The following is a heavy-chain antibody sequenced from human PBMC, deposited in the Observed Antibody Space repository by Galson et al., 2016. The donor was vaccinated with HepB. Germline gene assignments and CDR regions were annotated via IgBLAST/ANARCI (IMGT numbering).Heavy chain of an antibody. CDR3: ARINGDYYDSSGYTYDY. V-gene: IGHV1-69*13. J-gene: IGHJ4*02. CDR1: GGTFSNYV. CDR2: IVPIFGTA. D-gene: IGHD3-22*01. Sequence: SVKVSCKASGGTFSNYVINWVRQAPGQGLEWMGGIVPIFGTANYAQKFQGRVTITADESTSTAFMELSSLRSEDTAGYYCARINGDYYDSSGYTYDYWGQGTLVTVSS.